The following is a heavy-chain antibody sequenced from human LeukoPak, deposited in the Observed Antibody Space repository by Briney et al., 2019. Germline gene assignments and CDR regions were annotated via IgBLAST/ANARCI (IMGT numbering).Heavy chain of an antibody. CDR1: GFTFSSYW. J-gene: IGHJ5*02. CDR2: IKDDGSAK. V-gene: IGHV3-7*01. Sequence: GGSLRLSCAASGFTFSSYWMTWVRQAPGKGLEWVASIKDDGSAKYYEDSVKGRFTISRDDAKNSLFLQMNSLRADDTAVYYCARIQLYHGDFDPWGQGTLVTVSS. D-gene: IGHD1-14*01. CDR3: ARIQLYHGDFDP.